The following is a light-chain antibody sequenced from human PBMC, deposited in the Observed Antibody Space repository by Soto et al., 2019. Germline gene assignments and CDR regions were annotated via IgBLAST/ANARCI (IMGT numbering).Light chain of an antibody. V-gene: IGKV3-15*01. CDR2: GAS. CDR3: QQYNEWPRT. CDR1: QSVGIS. Sequence: EKVMTQSPATLSVSPGERATLSYRASQSVGISLAWYQQKPGQAPRLLMYGASTRATGIPARFSGSGSATEFTLTISSLQSEDSAIYYCQQYNEWPRTFGQGTKVEIK. J-gene: IGKJ1*01.